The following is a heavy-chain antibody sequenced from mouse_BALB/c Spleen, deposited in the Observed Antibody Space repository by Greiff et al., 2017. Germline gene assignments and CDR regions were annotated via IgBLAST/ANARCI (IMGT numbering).Heavy chain of an antibody. CDR3: ARSRHAMDY. Sequence: EVKVVESGGGLVQPGGSRKLSCAASGFTFSSFGMHWVRQAPEKGLEWVAYISSGSSTIYYADTVKGRFTISRDNPKNTLFLQMTSLRSEDTAMYYCARSRHAMDYWGQGTSVTVSS. J-gene: IGHJ4*01. CDR2: ISSGSSTI. CDR1: GFTFSSFG. V-gene: IGHV5-17*02.